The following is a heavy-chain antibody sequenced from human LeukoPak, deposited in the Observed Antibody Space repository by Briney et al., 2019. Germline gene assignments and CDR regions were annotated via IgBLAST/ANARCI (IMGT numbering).Heavy chain of an antibody. D-gene: IGHD3-10*01. J-gene: IGHJ4*02. Sequence: PGGSLRLSCAASGFTFSSYAMSWVRQAPGKGLEWVSVIYLDGSKIYYADSVKGRFTLSRDNSKNTLYLQMNSLIAEDTAVYYCVRDDSGSVIRGVLHYWGQGALVTVSS. V-gene: IGHV3-33*08. CDR2: IYLDGSKI. CDR3: VRDDSGSVIRGVLHY. CDR1: GFTFSSYA.